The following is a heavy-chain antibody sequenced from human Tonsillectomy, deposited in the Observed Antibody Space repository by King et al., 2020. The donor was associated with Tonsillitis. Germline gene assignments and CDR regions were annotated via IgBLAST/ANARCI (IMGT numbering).Heavy chain of an antibody. Sequence: VQLQQWGAGLLKPSETLSLTCAVYGGSFSTYYWTWIRQPPGTGLEWIGEINHSGSTNYNPSLKSRVIISADTSKNQFSLNLTSVTAADTAVYYCASLLSDSSGHYYWYFDLWGRGNLVTVSS. CDR1: GGSFSTYY. D-gene: IGHD3-22*01. V-gene: IGHV4-34*01. CDR3: ASLLSDSSGHYYWYFDL. CDR2: INHSGST. J-gene: IGHJ2*01.